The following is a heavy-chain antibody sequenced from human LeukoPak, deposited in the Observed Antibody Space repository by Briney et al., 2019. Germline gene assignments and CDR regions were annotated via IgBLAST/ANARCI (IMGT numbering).Heavy chain of an antibody. D-gene: IGHD4-11*01. CDR3: ARGLGYSRIDY. Sequence: SETLSLTCSVSGGSTSGYYWSWIRQPPGKGLEWIGYVYYSGSTNYNPSLKSRVTISVDTSKYQFSLKVTSVTAADTAVYYCARGLGYSRIDYWGQGTLVTVSS. CDR2: VYYSGST. J-gene: IGHJ4*02. CDR1: GGSTSGYY. V-gene: IGHV4-59*01.